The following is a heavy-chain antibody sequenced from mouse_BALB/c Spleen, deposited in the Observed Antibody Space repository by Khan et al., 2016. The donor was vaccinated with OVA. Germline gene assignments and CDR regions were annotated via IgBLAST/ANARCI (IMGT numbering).Heavy chain of an antibody. Sequence: QVRLQQSGAELIRPGTSVRVSCKASGYAFTNYLIEWVKQRPGQGLEWIGVINPGSGGTNYNEKFTGKATLTADKSSSTAYMQLSSLTSDVSAVFVGTRGGFGGFAYWGQGTLVTVAA. CDR1: GYAFTNYL. CDR2: INPGSGGT. D-gene: IGHD3-1*01. CDR3: TRGGFGGFAY. J-gene: IGHJ3*01. V-gene: IGHV1-54*01.